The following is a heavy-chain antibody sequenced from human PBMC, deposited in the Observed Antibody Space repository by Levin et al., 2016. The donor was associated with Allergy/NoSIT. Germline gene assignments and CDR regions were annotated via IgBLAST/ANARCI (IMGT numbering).Heavy chain of an antibody. CDR1: GYTFTSYA. V-gene: IGHV1-3*01. CDR2: INAGNGNT. J-gene: IGHJ4*02. Sequence: ASVKVSCKASGYTFTSYAMHWVRQAPGQRLEWMGWINAGNGNTKYSQKFQGRVTITRDTSASTAYMELSSLRSEDTAVYYCARDLGSGYYYSPGPSDYWGQGTLVTVSS. CDR3: ARDLGSGYYYSPGPSDY. D-gene: IGHD3-22*01.